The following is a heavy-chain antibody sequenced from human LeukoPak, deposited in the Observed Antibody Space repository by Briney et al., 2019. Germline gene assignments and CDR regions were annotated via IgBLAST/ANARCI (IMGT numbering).Heavy chain of an antibody. CDR1: GGSISSYY. V-gene: IGHV4-59*01. D-gene: IGHD6-6*01. CDR3: ARDADSSSSVYYYYYIDG. CDR2: INYSGRT. Sequence: SSETLSLTCTVSGGSISSYYWSWIRQPPGKGLEWIGYINYSGRTNYNPSLKSRVTISVATSKNQFSLTLSSVTAADTAVYYCARDADSSSSVYYYYYIDGWGKGSTVTVSS. J-gene: IGHJ6*03.